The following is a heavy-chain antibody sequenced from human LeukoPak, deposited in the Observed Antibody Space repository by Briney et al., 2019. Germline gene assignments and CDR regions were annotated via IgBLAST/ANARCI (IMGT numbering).Heavy chain of an antibody. CDR2: ISYEGGTQ. CDR1: GFTFSSYE. CDR3: AKEGTPQVSTWYDL. V-gene: IGHV3-30*18. J-gene: IGHJ5*02. Sequence: GGSLRLSCAASGFTFSSYEMNWVRQAPGKGLEWVAVISYEGGTQHYADSVKGRFIISRDNPRNTLYLQMNILRTEDTAVYYCAKEGTPQVSTWYDLWGQGTQVIVSS. D-gene: IGHD3-10*01.